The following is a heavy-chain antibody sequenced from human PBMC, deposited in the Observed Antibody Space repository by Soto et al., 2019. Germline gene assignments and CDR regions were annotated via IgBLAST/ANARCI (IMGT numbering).Heavy chain of an antibody. CDR2: IRSKANSYAT. D-gene: IGHD5-12*01. CDR3: TREYSGYPALRY. Sequence: EVQLVESGGGLVQPGGSLKLSCAASGFTFSGSAMHWVRQASGKGLEWVGRIRSKANSYATAYAASVKGRFTISRDDSKNTAYLQMNSLKTEDTAVYYCTREYSGYPALRYWGQGTLVTVSS. CDR1: GFTFSGSA. V-gene: IGHV3-73*01. J-gene: IGHJ4*02.